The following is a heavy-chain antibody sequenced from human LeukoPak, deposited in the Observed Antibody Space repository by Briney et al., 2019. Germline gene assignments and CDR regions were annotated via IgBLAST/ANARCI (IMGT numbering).Heavy chain of an antibody. CDR3: ARAQEYYYYYGMDV. CDR1: GFTVSSNY. V-gene: IGHV3-66*01. CDR2: IYSGGST. J-gene: IGHJ6*02. Sequence: GGSLRLSCAASGFTVSSNYMSWVRQAPGKGLEWVSVIYSGGSTYYADSVKGRFTISRDNSKNTLYLQMNSLRAEDTAVYYCARAQEYYYYYGMDVWGQGTTVTVSS.